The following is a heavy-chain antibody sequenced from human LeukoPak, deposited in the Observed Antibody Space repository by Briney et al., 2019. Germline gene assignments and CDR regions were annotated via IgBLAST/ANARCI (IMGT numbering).Heavy chain of an antibody. J-gene: IGHJ4*02. Sequence: KPSETLSLTCAVYGGSFSGYYWSWIRQPPGKGLEWIGEINHSGGTNYNASLKSRVTISLDTSKNQFSLKLSSVTAADTAVYYCASPQYSGSAFDYWGQGTLVTVSS. V-gene: IGHV4-34*01. CDR2: INHSGGT. D-gene: IGHD1-26*01. CDR3: ASPQYSGSAFDY. CDR1: GGSFSGYY.